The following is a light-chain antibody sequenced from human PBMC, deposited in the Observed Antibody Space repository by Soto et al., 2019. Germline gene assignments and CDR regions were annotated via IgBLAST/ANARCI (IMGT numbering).Light chain of an antibody. V-gene: IGLV1-51*01. J-gene: IGLJ2*01. CDR1: STNIGSNY. CDR2: DNN. Sequence: QSVLTQPPSVSAAPGQKVTISWAGSSTNIGSNYVSWYQQIPGTAHKLLIYDNNERPSGIPDRFSGSKSDTSASLDITGLQTGDEADYYCGTWDRSLRAGVFGGGTKLTVL. CDR3: GTWDRSLRAGV.